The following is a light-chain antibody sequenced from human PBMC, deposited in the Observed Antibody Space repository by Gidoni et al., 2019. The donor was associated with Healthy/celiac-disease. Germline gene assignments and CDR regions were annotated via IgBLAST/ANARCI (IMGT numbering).Light chain of an antibody. CDR3: QQYGSSRT. CDR1: QSVSSSY. Sequence: EIVLTQSPGTLSLSPGERATLSCRASQSVSSSYVAWYQQKPGQAPRLLIYGASSRATGIPDRFSGSGSGTDFTLTISRLEPEVFAVYYCQQYGSSRTFGQXTKVEIK. CDR2: GAS. V-gene: IGKV3-20*01. J-gene: IGKJ1*01.